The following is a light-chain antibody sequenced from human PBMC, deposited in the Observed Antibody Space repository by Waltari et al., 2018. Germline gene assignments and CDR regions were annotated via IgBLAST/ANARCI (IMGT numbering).Light chain of an antibody. CDR1: EDISGW. CDR3: QQYFDYPWT. V-gene: IGKV1-5*03. J-gene: IGKJ1*01. CDR2: KAS. Sequence: DIQLTQSPSTLSASVRDRVTMTCRASEDISGWLAWYQQRPGKAPKLLMFKASNLESGVPSRFSGSESGTEFTLTITNLQPEDFATHYCQQYFDYPWTFGQGARVDI.